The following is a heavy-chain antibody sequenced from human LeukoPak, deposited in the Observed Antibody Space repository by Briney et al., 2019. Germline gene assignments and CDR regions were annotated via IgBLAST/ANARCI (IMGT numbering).Heavy chain of an antibody. Sequence: PGGSLRLSCVASGFPFSSYWMTWVRQAPGKGLEWVSIIYSDGSTYYTDSVKGRFTISRDSSKNTLYLQMNSLRAEDTAVYYCARDAVVGATTAFDIWGQGTMVTVSS. D-gene: IGHD1-26*01. J-gene: IGHJ3*02. CDR2: IYSDGST. V-gene: IGHV3-53*01. CDR1: GFPFSSYW. CDR3: ARDAVVGATTAFDI.